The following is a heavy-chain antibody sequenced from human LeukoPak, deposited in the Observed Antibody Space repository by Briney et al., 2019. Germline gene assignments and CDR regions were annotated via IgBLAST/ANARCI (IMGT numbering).Heavy chain of an antibody. CDR3: AGGGGWY. V-gene: IGHV3-74*01. CDR1: GFTFSFYW. Sequence: PGGSLRLSCASSGFTFSFYWMHWVRQAPGKGLVWVSRINNDGRSTSYAGSVKGRFTISRDNAKNTLYLQMNSLRAEDTALYYCAGGGGWYWGQGTLVTVSS. J-gene: IGHJ4*02. CDR2: INNDGRST. D-gene: IGHD2-15*01.